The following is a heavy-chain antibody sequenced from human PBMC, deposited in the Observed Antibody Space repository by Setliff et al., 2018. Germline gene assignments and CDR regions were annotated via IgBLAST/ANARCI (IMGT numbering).Heavy chain of an antibody. D-gene: IGHD3-3*01. V-gene: IGHV4-38-2*02. Sequence: SETLSLTCTVSGYSISSGYYWGWIRQPPGKGLVWIGSIYHSGSTYYNPSLKSRVTISVDTSKNQFSLKLSSVTAADTAVYYCARESRATYNFWSGYYSTDAFDIWGQGTMVTVSS. CDR3: ARESRATYNFWSGYYSTDAFDI. CDR2: IYHSGST. J-gene: IGHJ3*02. CDR1: GYSISSGYY.